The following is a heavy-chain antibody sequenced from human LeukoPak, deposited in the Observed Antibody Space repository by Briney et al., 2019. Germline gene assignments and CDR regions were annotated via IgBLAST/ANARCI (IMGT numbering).Heavy chain of an antibody. Sequence: SETLSLTCAVSDDSIRSSAYYWTWIRQHPGKGLEWIGYIYYSGTAYYNPSLKSRVTISLDTSNNQFSLKLSSVTAADTAVYYCARAGQRFAEYVQHWGQGTLVTVSS. CDR2: IYYSGTA. J-gene: IGHJ1*01. CDR1: DDSIRSSAYY. D-gene: IGHD3-3*01. CDR3: ARAGQRFAEYVQH. V-gene: IGHV4-31*11.